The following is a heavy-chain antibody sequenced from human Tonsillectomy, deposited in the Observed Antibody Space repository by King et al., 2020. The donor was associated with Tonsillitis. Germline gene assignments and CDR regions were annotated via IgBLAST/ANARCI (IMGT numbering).Heavy chain of an antibody. CDR3: ARGYGRSRHFHL. Sequence: VQLVESGGGIVQPGGSLRLSCVVSGFTFSNYWMHWVRQVPGKGLVWVSRINIDGRSATYADSVKGRFTISRHNAKNTLYLQMNGLRAEDTAVYYCARGYGRSRHFHLWGSGTLVTVS. D-gene: IGHD1-1*01. CDR2: INIDGRSA. J-gene: IGHJ2*01. V-gene: IGHV3-74*01. CDR1: GFTFSNYW.